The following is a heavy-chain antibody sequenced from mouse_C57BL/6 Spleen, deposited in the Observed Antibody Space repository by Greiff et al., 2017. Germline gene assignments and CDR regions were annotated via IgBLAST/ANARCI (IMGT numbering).Heavy chain of an antibody. J-gene: IGHJ1*03. V-gene: IGHV1-42*01. Sequence: EVQLQQSGPELVKPGASVKISCKASGYSFTGYYMNWVKQSPEKSLEWIGEINPSTGGTTYNQKFKAKATLTVDKSSSTAYMQLKSLTSEDSAVYYCARAGDDDGDWYFDVWGTGTTVTVSS. CDR2: INPSTGGT. D-gene: IGHD2-4*01. CDR3: ARAGDDDGDWYFDV. CDR1: GYSFTGYY.